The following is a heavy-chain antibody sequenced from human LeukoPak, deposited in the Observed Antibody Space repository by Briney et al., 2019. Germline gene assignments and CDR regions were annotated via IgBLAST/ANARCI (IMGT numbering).Heavy chain of an antibody. V-gene: IGHV1-46*01. D-gene: IGHD3-16*01. CDR1: GYTFTSYY. CDR2: INPSGGST. J-gene: IGHJ6*03. Sequence: ASVKVSCTASGYTFTSYYMHWVRQAPGQGLEWMGIINPSGGSTSYAQQVQGRVTMTRDMSTSTVYMELSSLRSEDTAVYYCAKLGGQEVYNYYVGVWGKGTTVAVSS. CDR3: AKLGGQEVYNYYVGV.